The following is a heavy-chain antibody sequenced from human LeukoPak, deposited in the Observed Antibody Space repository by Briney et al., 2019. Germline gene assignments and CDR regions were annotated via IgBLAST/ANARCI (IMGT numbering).Heavy chain of an antibody. CDR2: IYSGGST. J-gene: IGHJ4*02. V-gene: IGHV3-53*01. CDR3: ARDSRWGTVVTEGFDY. D-gene: IGHD4-23*01. Sequence: GGSLRLSCAASGFTVSSNYMSWVCQAPGKGLEWVSVIYSGGSTYYADSVKGRFTISRDNSKNTLYLQMNSLRAEDTAVYYCARDSRWGTVVTEGFDYWGQGTLVTVSS. CDR1: GFTVSSNY.